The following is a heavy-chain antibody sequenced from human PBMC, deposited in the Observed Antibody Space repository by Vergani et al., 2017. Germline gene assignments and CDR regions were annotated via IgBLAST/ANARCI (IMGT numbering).Heavy chain of an antibody. CDR3: ARGSRAEGGSGPDK. Sequence: QLQLQESGSGLVKPSQTLSLTCAVFGDSISSGDYSWSWIRQPPGKGLQWIGYIFHSGSTYYNPSLKSRVSISVDRSKNQFSLKLTSVTAADTAVYYCARGSRAEGGSGPDKWGQGTLVTVSS. J-gene: IGHJ4*02. V-gene: IGHV4-30-2*01. CDR2: IFHSGST. CDR1: GDSISSGDYS. D-gene: IGHD6-13*01.